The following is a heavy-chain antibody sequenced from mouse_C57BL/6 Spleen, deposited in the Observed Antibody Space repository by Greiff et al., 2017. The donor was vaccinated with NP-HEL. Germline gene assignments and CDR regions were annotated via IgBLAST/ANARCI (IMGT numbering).Heavy chain of an antibody. D-gene: IGHD1-2*01. V-gene: IGHV3-6*01. CDR3: ARAHYDGYFDY. CDR2: ISYDGSN. CDR1: GYSITSGYY. Sequence: EVQLQESGSGLVKPSQSLSLTCSVTGYSITSGYYWNWIRQFPGNKLEWMGYISYDGSNNYNPSLKNRISITRDTSKNQFFLKLNSVTTEDTATYYCARAHYDGYFDYWGQGTTLTVSS. J-gene: IGHJ2*01.